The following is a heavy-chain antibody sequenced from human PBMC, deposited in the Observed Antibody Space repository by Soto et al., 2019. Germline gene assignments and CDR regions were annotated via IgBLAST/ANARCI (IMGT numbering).Heavy chain of an antibody. V-gene: IGHV1-69*01. D-gene: IGHD2-2*01. CDR2: ILPIFGSP. J-gene: IGHJ6*02. CDR1: GGSFRRYA. Sequence: QVQLVQSGAEVKKPGSSVKVSCKASGGSFRRYAISWVRQAPGHGLEWMGGILPIFGSPSHAQKFQGRATITADESTSTAYLELTSLTSEDTAMYYCVFGDCTSTSCSYYFYGLDVWGQGTTVTVSS. CDR3: VFGDCTSTSCSYYFYGLDV.